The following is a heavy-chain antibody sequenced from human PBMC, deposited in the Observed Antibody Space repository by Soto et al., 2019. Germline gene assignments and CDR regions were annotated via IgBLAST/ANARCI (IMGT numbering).Heavy chain of an antibody. Sequence: HSNTASECTISSNYMSRIRRETGKGLEWVSVIYSGGSTYYADSVKGRFTISRDNSKNTLYLQMNSLRAEDTAVYYCARDPVYYDFWSGYYVTPGMDVWGKGTTVTVSS. V-gene: IGHV3-66*01. D-gene: IGHD3-3*01. CDR2: IYSGGST. CDR3: ARDPVYYDFWSGYYVTPGMDV. J-gene: IGHJ6*04. CDR1: ECTISSNY.